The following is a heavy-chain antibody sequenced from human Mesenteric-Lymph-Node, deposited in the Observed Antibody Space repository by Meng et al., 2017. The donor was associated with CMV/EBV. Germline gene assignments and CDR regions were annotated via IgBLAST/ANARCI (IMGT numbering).Heavy chain of an antibody. CDR2: ISSSSSYI. Sequence: GGSLRLSCAASGFTVSSNEMSWVRQAPGKGLEWVSSISSSSSYIYYADSVKGRFTISRDNAKNSLYLQMNSLRAEDTAVYYCARWGRDYDFWSGYDDYYYYGMDVWGQGTTVTVSS. CDR1: GFTVSSNE. V-gene: IGHV3-21*01. D-gene: IGHD3-3*01. J-gene: IGHJ6*02. CDR3: ARWGRDYDFWSGYDDYYYYGMDV.